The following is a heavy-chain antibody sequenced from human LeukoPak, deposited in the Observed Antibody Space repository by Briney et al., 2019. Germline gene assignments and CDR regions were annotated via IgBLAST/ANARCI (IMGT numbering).Heavy chain of an antibody. D-gene: IGHD6-13*01. J-gene: IGHJ6*02. Sequence: ASVKVSCKASGGTFSCYAISWVRQAPGQGLEWMGGIIPIFGTANYAQKFQGRVTITADESTSTAYMELSSLRSEDTAVYYCARASIAAAYYYYYGMDVWGQGTTVTVSS. CDR2: IIPIFGTA. CDR3: ARASIAAAYYYYYGMDV. CDR1: GGTFSCYA. V-gene: IGHV1-69*13.